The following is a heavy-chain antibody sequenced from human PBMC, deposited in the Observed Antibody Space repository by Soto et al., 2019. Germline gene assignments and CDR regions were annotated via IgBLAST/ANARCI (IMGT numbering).Heavy chain of an antibody. V-gene: IGHV3-15*01. J-gene: IGHJ4*02. CDR2: IKSKSDGGTT. CDR1: GFTFSNSW. Sequence: EVQLVQSGGGWVKPGGSFRLSCAASGFTFSNSWMNWVRQAPGKGLEWVGRIKSKSDGGTTDYSAPVKGRFTVSRDDSKSTLYLQMNSLKTDDTAGYYCTTIFRWGQGTLVTVSS. CDR3: TTIFR.